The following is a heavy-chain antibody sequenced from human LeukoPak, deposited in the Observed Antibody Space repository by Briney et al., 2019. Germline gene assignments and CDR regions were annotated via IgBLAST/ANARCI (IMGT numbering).Heavy chain of an antibody. D-gene: IGHD3-22*01. Sequence: SETLSLTCAVYGGSFSGYYWSWIRQPPGKGLEWIGEINHSGSTNYNPSLKSRVTISVDTSKNQFSLKLSSMTAADTAVYYCARARYYYDSSGYYSQGYYFDYWGQGTLVTVSS. V-gene: IGHV4-34*01. CDR2: INHSGST. CDR1: GGSFSGYY. J-gene: IGHJ4*02. CDR3: ARARYYYDSSGYYSQGYYFDY.